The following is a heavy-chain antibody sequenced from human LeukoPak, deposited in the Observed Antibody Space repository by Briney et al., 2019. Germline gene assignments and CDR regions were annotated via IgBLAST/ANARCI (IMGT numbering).Heavy chain of an antibody. CDR1: GGTFSSYA. Sequence: ASVKVSCKASGGTFSSYAISWVRQAPGQGLEWMGRIIPILGIANYAQKFQGRVTITADKSTSTAYLELSSLRSEDTAVYYCVVGYFSGRYYGMDVWGQGTTVTVSS. V-gene: IGHV1-69*04. D-gene: IGHD3-22*01. CDR3: VVGYFSGRYYGMDV. CDR2: IIPILGIA. J-gene: IGHJ6*02.